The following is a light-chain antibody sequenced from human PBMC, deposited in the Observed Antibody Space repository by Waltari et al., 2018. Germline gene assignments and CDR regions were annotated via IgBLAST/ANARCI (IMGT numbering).Light chain of an antibody. V-gene: IGKV4-1*01. Sequence: DSVMPKPPDPLPVSLAERATSNCKSSQSVSYNSDNKNFLAWYQQKPGQPPKLLIYWASTRASGVPDRFSGSGSGTEFTLTISSVEAEDVAIYYCQQFYNPLFIFGPGTKVDIK. CDR3: QQFYNPLFI. CDR1: QSVSYNSDNKNF. CDR2: WAS. J-gene: IGKJ3*01.